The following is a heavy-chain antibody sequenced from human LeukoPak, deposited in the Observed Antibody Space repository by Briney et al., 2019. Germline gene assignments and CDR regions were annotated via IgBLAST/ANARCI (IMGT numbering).Heavy chain of an antibody. CDR2: ISYDGSNK. CDR1: GFTFSSYA. V-gene: IGHV3-30-3*01. D-gene: IGHD6-19*01. J-gene: IGHJ6*02. CDR3: ARDLPQWLPKGNYYGMDV. Sequence: PGGSLRLSCAAPGFTFSSYAMHWVRQAPGKGLEWVAVISYDGSNKYYADSVKGRFTTSRDNSKNTLYLQMNSLRAEDTAVYYCARDLPQWLPKGNYYGMDVWGQGTTVTVSS.